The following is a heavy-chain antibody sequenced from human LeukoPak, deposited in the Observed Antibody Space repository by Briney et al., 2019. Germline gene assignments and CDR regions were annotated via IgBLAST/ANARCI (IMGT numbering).Heavy chain of an antibody. D-gene: IGHD2-2*02. Sequence: ASVKVSCKASGYTLTTYGMSWVRQAHGQGLEWMGWISGYNGHTNYAQSLQGGVTMTTDPSTGTAYMELRSLSSDDTAVYYCARAPSSCQLPYCYVTDYWGQGTLVTVSS. V-gene: IGHV1-18*01. CDR2: ISGYNGHT. CDR1: GYTLTTYG. CDR3: ARAPSSCQLPYCYVTDY. J-gene: IGHJ4*02.